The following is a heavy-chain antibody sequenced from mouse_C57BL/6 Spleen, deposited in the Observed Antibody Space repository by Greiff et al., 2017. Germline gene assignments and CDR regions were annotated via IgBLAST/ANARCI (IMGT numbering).Heavy chain of an antibody. CDR1: GFTFSSYG. V-gene: IGHV5-6*01. J-gene: IGHJ1*03. CDR3: ARHPITTVVEDWYFDV. Sequence: EVHLVESGGDLVKPGGSLKLSCAASGFTFSSYGMSWVRQTPDKRLAWVATISSGGSYTYYPDSVKGRFTISRDNAKNTLYLQMSSLKSEDTAMYYCARHPITTVVEDWYFDVWGTGTTVTVSS. CDR2: ISSGGSYT. D-gene: IGHD1-1*01.